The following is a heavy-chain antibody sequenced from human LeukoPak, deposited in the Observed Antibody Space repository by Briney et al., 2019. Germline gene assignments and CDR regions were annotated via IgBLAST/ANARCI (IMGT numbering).Heavy chain of an antibody. CDR1: GFTFSSYS. V-gene: IGHV3-30*18. CDR3: AKEKGYGDYYYYGMDV. D-gene: IGHD4-17*01. J-gene: IGHJ6*02. CDR2: VSADGRTQ. Sequence: GGSLRLSCAASGFTFSSYSMNWVRQAPGKGLEWVTVVSADGRTQLYSDSVKGRFTISRDNSKNTLYLQMNSLRAEDTAVYYCAKEKGYGDYYYYGMDVWGQGTTVTVSS.